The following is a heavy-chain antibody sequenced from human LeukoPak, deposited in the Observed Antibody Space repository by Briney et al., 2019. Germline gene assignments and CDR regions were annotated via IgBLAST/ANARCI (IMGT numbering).Heavy chain of an antibody. J-gene: IGHJ5*02. CDR2: IYTSGST. CDR1: GGSISSGSYY. V-gene: IGHV4-61*02. CDR3: ARGHIMDWFDP. Sequence: SETLSLTCTVTGGSISSGSYYWSWVRQPAGKGLEWIGRIYTSGSTNYNPSLKSRVTISIDTSKNQFSLKLSSVTAADTAVYCCARGHIMDWFDPWGQGTLVTVSS.